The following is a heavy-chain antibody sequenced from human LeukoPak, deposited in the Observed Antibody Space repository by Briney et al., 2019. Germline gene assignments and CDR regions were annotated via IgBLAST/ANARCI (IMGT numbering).Heavy chain of an antibody. CDR2: INESGST. CDR1: GGSLSGYY. CDR3: ARGMRYSSSYPFDA. D-gene: IGHD6-13*01. Sequence: PSETLSLTCVVYGGSLSGYYWSWIRQPPGKGLGWIGEINESGSTNYNPSLKSRAIISEDTSKNHFSLKQSSVTAADTAVYYCARGMRYSSSYPFDAWGQGTLVIVSS. J-gene: IGHJ5*02. V-gene: IGHV4-34*01.